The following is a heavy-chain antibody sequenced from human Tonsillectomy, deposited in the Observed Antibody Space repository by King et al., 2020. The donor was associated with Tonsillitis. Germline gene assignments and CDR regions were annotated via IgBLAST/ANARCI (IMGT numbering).Heavy chain of an antibody. CDR2: ISYDGSNN. D-gene: IGHD5-24*01. J-gene: IGHJ4*02. V-gene: IGHV3-30*18. CDR3: AKDSRDGYFDY. CDR1: GFTFSNYG. Sequence: VQLVESGGGVVQPGRSLRLSCAASGFTFSNYGMHWVRQAPGKGLEWVAFISYDGSNNYYADSVKGRFTISRDKSKNTLYLQMNSLRAEDTAVYYCAKDSRDGYFDYWGQGTLVTVSS.